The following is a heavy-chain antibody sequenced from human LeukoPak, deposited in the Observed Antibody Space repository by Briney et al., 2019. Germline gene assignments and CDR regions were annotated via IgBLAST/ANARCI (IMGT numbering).Heavy chain of an antibody. V-gene: IGHV3-30*03. J-gene: IGHJ4*02. D-gene: IGHD2-15*01. CDR3: ATYRGYRIEY. CDR2: ISYDGSNK. Sequence: GGSLRLSCAASGFTFSSYGMRWVHQAPGKGLEWVAVISYDGSNKYYADSVKGRFTISRDNSKNTLYLQMNSLRVEDTAVYYCATYRGYRIEYWGQGTLVTVSS. CDR1: GFTFSSYG.